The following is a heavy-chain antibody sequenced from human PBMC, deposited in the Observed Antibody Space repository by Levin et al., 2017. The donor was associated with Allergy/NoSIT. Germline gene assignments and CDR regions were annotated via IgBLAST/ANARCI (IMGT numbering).Heavy chain of an antibody. Sequence: ASVKVSCKASGYRFNTYDMNWVQQAPGQGLEWMAWSSAYNNITKYSQRLQGRVTMTTDTSTTTSYMELRNLRSDDTAVYYCARGGQRELLYGVVIHANAGDLWGQGTMVTVSS. CDR2: SSAYNNIT. J-gene: IGHJ3*01. V-gene: IGHV1-18*01. CDR3: ARGGQRELLYGVVIHANAGDL. CDR1: GYRFNTYD. D-gene: IGHD3-3*01.